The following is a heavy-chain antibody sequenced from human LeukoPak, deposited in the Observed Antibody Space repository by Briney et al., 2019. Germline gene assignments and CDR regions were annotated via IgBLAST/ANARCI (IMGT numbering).Heavy chain of an antibody. D-gene: IGHD1-26*01. CDR3: ARDRVAGWDFDY. V-gene: IGHV1-2*02. CDR1: GYTFTGYY. Sequence: ASVRVSCKASGYTFTGYYMHWVRQAPGQGLEWMGWINPNSGGTNYAQKFQGRVTMTRDTSISTAYMELSRLRSDDTAVYYCARDRVAGWDFDYWGQGTLVTVSS. CDR2: INPNSGGT. J-gene: IGHJ4*02.